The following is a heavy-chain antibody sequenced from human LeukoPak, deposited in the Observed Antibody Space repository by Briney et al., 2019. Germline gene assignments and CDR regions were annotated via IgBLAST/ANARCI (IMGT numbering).Heavy chain of an antibody. CDR3: AREGNDFWSGYYGGLFVY. CDR1: GFTFSSYW. CDR2: INSDGSST. Sequence: QPGGSLRLSCAASGFTFSSYWMHWVRQAPGKGLVWVSRINSDGSSTSYADSVKGRFTISRDNAKNTLYLQMNSLRADDTAVYYCAREGNDFWSGYYGGLFVYWGQGTLVTVSS. V-gene: IGHV3-74*01. D-gene: IGHD3-3*01. J-gene: IGHJ4*02.